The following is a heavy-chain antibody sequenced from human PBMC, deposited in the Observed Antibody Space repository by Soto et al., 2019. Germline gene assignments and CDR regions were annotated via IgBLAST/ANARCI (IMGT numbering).Heavy chain of an antibody. J-gene: IGHJ2*01. CDR3: ARGGESGGADLGYWYFDL. Sequence: PSETLSLTCTVSGGPVSSGSFYWDGIRQPPGKGLEWIAYIYNNGRTNSNPSLKSRVTISVDTSKNQFSLKLSSVTAADTAVYYCARGGESGGADLGYWYFDLWGRGTLVTVSS. D-gene: IGHD1-26*01. V-gene: IGHV4-61*01. CDR2: IYNNGRT. CDR1: GGPVSSGSFY.